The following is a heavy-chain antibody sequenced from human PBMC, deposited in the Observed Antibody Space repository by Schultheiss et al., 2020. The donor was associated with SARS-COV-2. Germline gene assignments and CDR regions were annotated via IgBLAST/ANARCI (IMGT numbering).Heavy chain of an antibody. J-gene: IGHJ4*02. D-gene: IGHD1-1*01. Sequence: GGSLRLSCAASGFTFSSYWMSWVRQAPGKGLVWVSRINPDGSTTTYADSVKGRFTISRDNAKNSLYLQMNSLRAEDTAVYYCARAMRKTGTTIMFYWGQGTLVTVSS. CDR1: GFTFSSYW. CDR2: INPDGSTT. CDR3: ARAMRKTGTTIMFY. V-gene: IGHV3-74*01.